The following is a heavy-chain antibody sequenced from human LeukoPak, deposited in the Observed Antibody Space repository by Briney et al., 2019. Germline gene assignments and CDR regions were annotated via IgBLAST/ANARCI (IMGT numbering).Heavy chain of an antibody. V-gene: IGHV3-30*03. D-gene: IGHD6-13*01. J-gene: IGHJ6*03. CDR2: ISYDGNNK. Sequence: GSLRLSCAASGFTFSRYGMHWVRQAPGKGLEWVAVISYDGNNKYYAESVKGRFTISRDNAKNSLYLQMNSLRAEDTAVYYCARWSSSWYPPYYYYYMDVWGKGTTVTISS. CDR3: ARWSSSWYPPYYYYYMDV. CDR1: GFTFSRYG.